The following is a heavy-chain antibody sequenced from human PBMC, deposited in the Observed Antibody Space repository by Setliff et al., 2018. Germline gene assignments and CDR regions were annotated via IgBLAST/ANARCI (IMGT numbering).Heavy chain of an antibody. V-gene: IGHV3-30*02. D-gene: IGHD3-10*01. CDR3: ARDKGVISLDY. CDR1: EFTVGDYA. J-gene: IGHJ4*02. CDR2: IRYDGTTE. Sequence: GGSLRLSCIGSEFTVGDYAVSWVRQAPGKGLEWVAFIRYDGTTESYADSVRGRFTVSRDNSRNTLYLDMNSLRGEDTAVYYCARDKGVISLDYWGQGTLVTVSS.